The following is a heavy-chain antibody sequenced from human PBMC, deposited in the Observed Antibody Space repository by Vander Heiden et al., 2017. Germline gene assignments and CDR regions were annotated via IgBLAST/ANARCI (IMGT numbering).Heavy chain of an antibody. J-gene: IGHJ3*02. CDR3: AFFSGYSYGYVFGAFDI. D-gene: IGHD5-18*01. CDR2: IIPIFGTA. V-gene: IGHV1-69*01. CDR1: GGTFSSYA. Sequence: QVQLVQSGPAVKKPGSSVKVPCKASGGTFSSYAISWVRQAPGQGLEWMGGIIPIFGTANYAQKFQGRVTITADESTSTAYMELSSLRSEDTAVYYCAFFSGYSYGYVFGAFDIWGQRTMVTVSS.